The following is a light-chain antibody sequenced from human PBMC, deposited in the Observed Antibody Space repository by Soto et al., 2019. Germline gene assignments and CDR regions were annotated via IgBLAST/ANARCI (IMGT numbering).Light chain of an antibody. CDR1: QSHSSN. J-gene: IGKJ1*01. Sequence: IVMTQSPATLTESPGERATLSCRTRQSHSSNIAWSQQQPGQAPRLMIYGAYTRATGIPARFSGSGTGTEFTLTLTSLRSEDVAVSYCQQYHNWRHWTFGPGTKVDI. V-gene: IGKV3-15*01. CDR3: QQYHNWRHWT. CDR2: GAY.